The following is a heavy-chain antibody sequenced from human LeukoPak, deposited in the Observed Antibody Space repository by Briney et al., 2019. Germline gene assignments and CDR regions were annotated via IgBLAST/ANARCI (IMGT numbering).Heavy chain of an antibody. J-gene: IGHJ4*02. CDR1: GFTFSSYW. CDR3: ARVRGRYYDILTGYQLPYYFDY. V-gene: IGHV3-7*01. D-gene: IGHD3-9*01. CDR2: IKQDGSEK. Sequence: GGSLRLSCAASGFTFSSYWMSWVRQAPGKGLEWVANIKQDGSEKYYVDSVKGRFTISRDNAKNSLYLQMSSLRAEDTAVYYCARVRGRYYDILTGYQLPYYFDYWGQGTLVTVSS.